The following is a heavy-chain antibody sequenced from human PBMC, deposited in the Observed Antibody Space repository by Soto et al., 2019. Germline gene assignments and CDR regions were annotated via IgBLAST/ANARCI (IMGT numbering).Heavy chain of an antibody. D-gene: IGHD3-22*01. CDR1: GFTFSSYG. V-gene: IGHV3-30*18. Sequence: GGSLRLSCAASGFTFSSYGMHWVRQAPGKGLEWVAVISYDGSNKYYADSVKGRFTISRDNSKNTLYLQMNSLRAEDTAVYYCAKQNYYDSRGYPASVFDIGGQGKMVTVSS. J-gene: IGHJ3*02. CDR3: AKQNYYDSRGYPASVFDI. CDR2: ISYDGSNK.